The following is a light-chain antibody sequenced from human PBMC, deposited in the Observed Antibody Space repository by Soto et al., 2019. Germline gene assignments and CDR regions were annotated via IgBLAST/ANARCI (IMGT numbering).Light chain of an antibody. J-gene: IGKJ2*01. CDR1: QSVGTY. V-gene: IGKV3-11*01. CDR3: QQRSDRPYT. Sequence: EIVLTQSPATLSFSPGERATLSCRASQSVGTYLVWYQQRPGQAPRLLIFDASHRATGIPARFSGSGSGTDFTLTISSLEPEDFAVYYCQQRSDRPYTFGQGTKREIK. CDR2: DAS.